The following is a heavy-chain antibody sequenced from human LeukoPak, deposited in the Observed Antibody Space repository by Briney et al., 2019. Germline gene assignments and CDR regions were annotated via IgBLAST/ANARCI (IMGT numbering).Heavy chain of an antibody. CDR1: GFTFSSYW. CDR2: LKQGGRDK. CDR3: ARDRVGLQKYCSGGSCEEGWFDP. J-gene: IGHJ5*02. V-gene: IGHV3-7*04. D-gene: IGHD2-15*01. Sequence: PGESLRLSCAASGFTFSSYWMSRVRQAPGKGLEWVANLKQGGRDKYNVASVKGRFTISRDNAKNSLYLQMNSLRAEDTAVYYCARDRVGLQKYCSGGSCEEGWFDPWGQGTLVTVPS.